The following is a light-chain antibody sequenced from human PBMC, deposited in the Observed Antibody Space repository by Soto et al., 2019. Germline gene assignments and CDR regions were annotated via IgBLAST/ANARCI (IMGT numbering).Light chain of an antibody. CDR3: QQYATSPRT. V-gene: IGKV3-20*01. Sequence: EIVLTQSPATLSLSPVGGATLSGRASQSIGTYLAWYQQKPGQAPRLLIYGASSRATGIPDRLSGSGSGTDFTLTISRLEPEDFAVYYCQQYATSPRTFGQGTKVDI. CDR2: GAS. J-gene: IGKJ1*01. CDR1: QSIGTY.